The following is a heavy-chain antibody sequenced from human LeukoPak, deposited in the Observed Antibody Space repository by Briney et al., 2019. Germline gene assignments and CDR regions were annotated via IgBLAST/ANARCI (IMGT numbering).Heavy chain of an antibody. D-gene: IGHD3-22*01. V-gene: IGHV3-15*01. Sequence: GGSLRLSCAASGFTFSTYWMSWVRRAPGKGLEWVGRIKSKTDGGTTDYAAPVKGRFTISRDDSKNTLYLQMNSLKTEDTAVYYCTTTYYDSSGPDYWGQGTLVTVSS. J-gene: IGHJ4*02. CDR2: IKSKTDGGTT. CDR3: TTTYYDSSGPDY. CDR1: GFTFSTYW.